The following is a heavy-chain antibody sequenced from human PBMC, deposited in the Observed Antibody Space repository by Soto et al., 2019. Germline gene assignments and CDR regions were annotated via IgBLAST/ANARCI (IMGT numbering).Heavy chain of an antibody. D-gene: IGHD2-2*02. CDR3: SKNPAARPYYYYGMDV. Sequence: GGSLRLSCAASGFTFNHYGMAWVRQAPGKGLEWVSVISGSGGTTYYADSVKGRFTISRDNSKNTLFLQMNGLSADDTAVYFCSKNPAARPYYYYGMDVWGQGTTVTVSS. CDR1: GFTFNHYG. J-gene: IGHJ6*02. V-gene: IGHV3-23*01. CDR2: ISGSGGTT.